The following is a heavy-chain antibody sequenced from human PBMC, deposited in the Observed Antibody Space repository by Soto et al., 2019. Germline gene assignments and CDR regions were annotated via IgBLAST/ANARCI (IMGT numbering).Heavy chain of an antibody. D-gene: IGHD5-18*01. V-gene: IGHV4-31*03. J-gene: IGHJ4*02. CDR1: GGSISSAAYY. Sequence: QVQLQESGPGLVKPSQTLSLTCTVSGGSISSAAYYWSWIRQHPGKGLEWIGYISHIGSTFSTPSLKCRIIISADTAKNQFSENLTSVTAADTAVYYCAREYTYGSNFFDCWGQGALVTVSS. CDR3: AREYTYGSNFFDC. CDR2: ISHIGST.